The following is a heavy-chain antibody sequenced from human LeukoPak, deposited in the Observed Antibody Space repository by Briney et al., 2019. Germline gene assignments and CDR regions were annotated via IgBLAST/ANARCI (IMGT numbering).Heavy chain of an antibody. Sequence: SETLSLTCTVSGGSISSYYWSWIRQPAGKGLEWIWRIYTSGSTYYNPSLKSRVTISVDTSKNQFSLKLSSVTAADTAVYYCARGGLYDFWSGYYYKTFDYWGQGTLVTVSS. CDR1: GGSISSYY. D-gene: IGHD3-3*01. CDR2: IYTSGST. J-gene: IGHJ4*02. V-gene: IGHV4-4*07. CDR3: ARGGLYDFWSGYYYKTFDY.